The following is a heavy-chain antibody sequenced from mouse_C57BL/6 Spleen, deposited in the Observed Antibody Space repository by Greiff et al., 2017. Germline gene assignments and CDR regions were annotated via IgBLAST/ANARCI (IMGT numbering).Heavy chain of an antibody. CDR1: GYTFTSYW. J-gene: IGHJ4*01. V-gene: IGHV1-64*01. CDR3: ASARYGNYFYAMDY. CDR2: IHPNSGST. D-gene: IGHD2-1*01. Sequence: QVQLQQPGAELVKPGASVKLSCKASGYTFTSYWMHWVKQRPGQGLEWIGMIHPNSGSTNYNEKFKSKATLTVDKSSSTAYMQLSSLTSEDSAVYYCASARYGNYFYAMDYWGQGTSVTVSS.